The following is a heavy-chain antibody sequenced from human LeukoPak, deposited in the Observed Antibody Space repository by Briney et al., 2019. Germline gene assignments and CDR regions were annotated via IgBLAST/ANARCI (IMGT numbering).Heavy chain of an antibody. Sequence: GWSLRLSCAASGFIFSSHSMNWVRQAPGEGLEWVSAIGGSSTSIYYADLVKGRFTVSRDNAKNSLFLQMDSLGAEDTAIYYCARETGEAFDIWGQGTMVTVSS. CDR2: IGGSSTSI. V-gene: IGHV3-21*01. J-gene: IGHJ3*02. D-gene: IGHD3-10*01. CDR1: GFIFSSHS. CDR3: ARETGEAFDI.